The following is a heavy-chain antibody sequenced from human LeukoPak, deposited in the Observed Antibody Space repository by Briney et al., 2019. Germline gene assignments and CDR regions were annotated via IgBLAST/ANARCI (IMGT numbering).Heavy chain of an antibody. D-gene: IGHD2-15*01. CDR2: IYYSGST. CDR3: ARGNGGGYYYGMDV. Sequence: SETLSLTCTVSGGSISSYYWSWIRQPPGKGLEWIGYIYYSGSTNYNPSLKSRVTISVDTSKNQFSLKLSSETAADTAVYYCARGNGGGYYYGMDVWGQGTTVTVSS. J-gene: IGHJ6*02. CDR1: GGSISSYY. V-gene: IGHV4-59*01.